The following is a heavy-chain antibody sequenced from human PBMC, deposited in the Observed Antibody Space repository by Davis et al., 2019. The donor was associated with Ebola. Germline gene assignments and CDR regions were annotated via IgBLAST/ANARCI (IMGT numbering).Heavy chain of an antibody. D-gene: IGHD3-9*01. V-gene: IGHV1-8*01. CDR2: MNPNSENT. CDR1: GYTFTTYD. Sequence: AASVKVSCKASGYTFTTYDIHWVRHATGQGLEWMGWMNPNSENTGYAQKFQGRVTMTRSTSISTAYMELSSLRSEDTAVYYCSRGGYFDWLTRWHYYGMDVWGQGTTVTVSS. CDR3: SRGGYFDWLTRWHYYGMDV. J-gene: IGHJ6*02.